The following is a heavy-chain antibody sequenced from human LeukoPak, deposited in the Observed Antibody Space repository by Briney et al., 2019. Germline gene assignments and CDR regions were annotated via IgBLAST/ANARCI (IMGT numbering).Heavy chain of an antibody. J-gene: IGHJ4*02. V-gene: IGHV4-59*11. CDR3: ARWIRDSGYDWVFDY. Sequence: ASETLSLTCTVSGASIRSQYWSWIRQPPGKGLELIGYIYHSGSTNYDPSLKSRVSISVDTSKNQFSLGLSSVIAADTGVYYCARWIRDSGYDWVFDYWGQGRLVTVSS. CDR1: GASIRSQY. D-gene: IGHD5-12*01. CDR2: IYHSGST.